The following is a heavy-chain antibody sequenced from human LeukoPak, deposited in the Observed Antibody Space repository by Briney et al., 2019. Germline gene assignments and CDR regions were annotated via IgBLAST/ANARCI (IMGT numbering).Heavy chain of an antibody. J-gene: IGHJ5*02. CDR2: MNPNSGNT. Sequence: ASVKVSCKASGYTFTSYDINWVRQATGQGLEWMGWMNPNSGNTGYAQKFQGRVTITRNTSISTAYMELSSLRSEDTAVYYCARFYYDSSGRFNWFDPWGQGILVTVSS. V-gene: IGHV1-8*03. CDR1: GYTFTSYD. D-gene: IGHD3-22*01. CDR3: ARFYYDSSGRFNWFDP.